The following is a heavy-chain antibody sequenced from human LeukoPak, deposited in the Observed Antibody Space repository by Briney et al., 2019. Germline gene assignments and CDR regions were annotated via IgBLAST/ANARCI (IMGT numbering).Heavy chain of an antibody. CDR3: ARDGQQYPYYYYYGMDV. CDR2: IIPILGIA. J-gene: IGHJ6*02. CDR1: GGTFSIYT. D-gene: IGHD2-2*01. Sequence: ASVKVSFTASGGTFSIYTISWVRQAPGQGREWMGRIIPILGIANYAQKFQGRVTITADKSTSTAYMELSSLRSEDTAVYYCARDGQQYPYYYYYGMDVWGQGTTVTVSS. V-gene: IGHV1-69*10.